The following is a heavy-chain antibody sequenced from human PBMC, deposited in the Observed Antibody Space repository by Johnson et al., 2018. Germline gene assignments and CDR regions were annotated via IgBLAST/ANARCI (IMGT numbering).Heavy chain of an antibody. D-gene: IGHD2-8*01. Sequence: VQLVESGGGLVQPGGSLRLSCAASGFIFSSYWMHWVRQAPGKGLVWLSRIHIDGSDTVYADSVKGRFTMSRDNAKNTLFLQMNSLRADDTAVYYCARGNGHGFDMWGQGTMVAVSS. CDR2: IHIDGSDT. J-gene: IGHJ3*02. V-gene: IGHV3-74*02. CDR3: ARGNGHGFDM. CDR1: GFIFSSYW.